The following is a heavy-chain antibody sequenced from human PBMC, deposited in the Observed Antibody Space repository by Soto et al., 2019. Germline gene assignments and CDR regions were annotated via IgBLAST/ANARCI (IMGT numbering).Heavy chain of an antibody. J-gene: IGHJ6*02. Sequence: WASVKVSCKASGGTFSSYAISWVRQAPGQGLEWMGGIIPIFGTANYAQKFQGRVTITADESTSTAYMELSSLRSEDTAVYYCARSSPLGYGMDVWGQGTTVTVSS. D-gene: IGHD1-26*01. V-gene: IGHV1-69*13. CDR2: IIPIFGTA. CDR1: GGTFSSYA. CDR3: ARSSPLGYGMDV.